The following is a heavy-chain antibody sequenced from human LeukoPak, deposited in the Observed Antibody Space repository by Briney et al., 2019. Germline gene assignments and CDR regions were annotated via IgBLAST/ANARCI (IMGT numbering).Heavy chain of an antibody. Sequence: SWIRQHPGKGLEWIGYIYYSGSTYYNPSLKSRVTISVDTSKNQFSLKLSSVTAADTAVYYCARGDYDLNWFDPWGQGTLVTVSS. CDR2: IYYSGST. D-gene: IGHD3-22*01. V-gene: IGHV4-31*02. J-gene: IGHJ5*02. CDR3: ARGDYDLNWFDP.